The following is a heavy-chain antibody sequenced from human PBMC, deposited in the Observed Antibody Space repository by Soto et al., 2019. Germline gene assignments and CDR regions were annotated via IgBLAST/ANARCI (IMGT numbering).Heavy chain of an antibody. CDR3: ANSPPGDQLSWVDP. D-gene: IGHD3-10*01. V-gene: IGHV3-11*06. J-gene: IGHJ5*02. Sequence: GGSLRLSCAASGFTFSDYYMSWIRQAPGKGLEWVSYISSSSSYTNYADSVKGRFTISRDNAKNSLYLRMNSLRAEDTAVYYCANSPPGDQLSWVDPWGQGTLVTVSS. CDR1: GFTFSDYY. CDR2: ISSSSSYT.